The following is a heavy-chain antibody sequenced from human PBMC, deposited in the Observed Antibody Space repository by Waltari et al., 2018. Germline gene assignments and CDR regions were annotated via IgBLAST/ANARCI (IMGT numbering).Heavy chain of an antibody. CDR1: GFTFSSHA. J-gene: IGHJ4*02. CDR3: ARRGGTGPVTVGGIHCDY. D-gene: IGHD3-22*01. CDR2: FRSRGCAA. V-gene: IGHV3-23*01. Sequence: EVQLLESGGGLVQPGGSLRLSCAASGFTFSSHAMYWVRQAPGTGVEWIARFRSRGCAAYYTDSGKGRFTTSRDNSKNMLYLEVNSLRVEDTATYYCARRGGTGPVTVGGIHCDYWGQGTLVTVFS.